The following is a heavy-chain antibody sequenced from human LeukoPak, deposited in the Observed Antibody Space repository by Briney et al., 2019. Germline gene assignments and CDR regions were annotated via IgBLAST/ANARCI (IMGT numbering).Heavy chain of an antibody. Sequence: GGSLRLSCAASGFTFSSYDMHWVRQVPGKGLVWVSRIHSDGSTTDYADSVKGRFTITRDSAKNTLYLEMNSLRVEDTAVYYCTRDANHYGGMDVWGQGTTVTVSS. CDR2: IHSDGSTT. J-gene: IGHJ6*02. V-gene: IGHV3-74*01. CDR1: GFTFSSYD. D-gene: IGHD4-17*01. CDR3: TRDANHYGGMDV.